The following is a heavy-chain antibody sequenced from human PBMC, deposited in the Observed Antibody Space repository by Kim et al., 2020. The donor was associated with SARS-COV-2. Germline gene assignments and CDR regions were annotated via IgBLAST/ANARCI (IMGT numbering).Heavy chain of an antibody. J-gene: IGHJ6*02. D-gene: IGHD4-4*01. Sequence: GGSLRLSCAASGFNFGIYSMNWVRQAPGKGLVWVSRVNSLDGGTIYADFVKGRFTISRDTSKSTLYLQMTSLRIEDTAAYYCARDGTTTRTGEVDMDAWGQGTTVTVSS. V-gene: IGHV3-74*01. CDR3: ARDGTTTRTGEVDMDA. CDR2: VNSLDGGT. CDR1: GFNFGIYS.